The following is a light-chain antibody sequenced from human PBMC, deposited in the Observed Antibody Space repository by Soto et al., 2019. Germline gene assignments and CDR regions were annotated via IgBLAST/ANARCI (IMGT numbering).Light chain of an antibody. Sequence: QSVLTQPPSVSGAPGQRVTISCTGSSSNIGAGYDVNKRPSGVPDRFSGSKSGSTASLTISGLQAEDEADYYCCSYAGSYSYAFATETKVTVL. CDR1: SSNIGAGYD. J-gene: IGLJ1*01. V-gene: IGLV1-40*01. CDR3: CSYAGSYSYA. CDR2: N.